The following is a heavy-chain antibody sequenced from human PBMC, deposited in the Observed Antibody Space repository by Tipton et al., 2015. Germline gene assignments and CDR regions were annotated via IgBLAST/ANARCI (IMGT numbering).Heavy chain of an antibody. J-gene: IGHJ4*02. CDR2: IYNSGST. D-gene: IGHD2-15*01. CDR1: GGSISSSGDY. Sequence: TLSLTCTVSGGSISSSGDYWGWFRQPPGKELEWIASIYNSGSTFYNPSLKSRVTISVDTSKNHFSLKLSSVTAADTAVYYCGRSGYCSGGSCYWDHWGQGTLVTVSS. V-gene: IGHV4-39*01. CDR3: GRSGYCSGGSCYWDH.